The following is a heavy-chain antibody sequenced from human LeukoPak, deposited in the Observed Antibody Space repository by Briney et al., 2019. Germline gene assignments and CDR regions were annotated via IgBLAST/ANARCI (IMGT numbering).Heavy chain of an antibody. D-gene: IGHD3-10*02. CDR3: ARAGGNYGRAYYYGMDV. Sequence: ASVKVSCKASGGTFSSDAISWVRQAPGQGLEWMGRIIPILGIANYAQKFQGRVTITADKSTSTAYMELSSLRSEDTAVYYCARAGGNYGRAYYYGMDVWGQGTTVTVSS. CDR1: GGTFSSDA. CDR2: IIPILGIA. J-gene: IGHJ6*02. V-gene: IGHV1-69*04.